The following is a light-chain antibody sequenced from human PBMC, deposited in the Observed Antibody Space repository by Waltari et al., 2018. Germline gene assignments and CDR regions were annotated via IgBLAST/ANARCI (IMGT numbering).Light chain of an antibody. CDR3: CSYAARYTFV. CDR2: NVT. V-gene: IGLV2-11*01. J-gene: IGLJ1*01. CDR1: SSDVGGSNY. Sequence: QSALTQPRSVSGSPGQSVTISCTGTSSDVGGSNYVSWYQQHPGKAPKRIVYNVTKRPSGVPDRLSGSKSGNTASLTISGLQAEDEADYYCCSYAARYTFVFGTGTKVTVL.